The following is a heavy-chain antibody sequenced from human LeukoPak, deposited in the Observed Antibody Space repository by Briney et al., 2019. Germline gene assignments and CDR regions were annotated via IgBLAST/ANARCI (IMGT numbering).Heavy chain of an antibody. J-gene: IGHJ6*03. CDR3: ARADYSSTWSHDYYYMDV. CDR1: GYSISSGYY. V-gene: IGHV4-38-2*02. CDR2: IYHSGST. D-gene: IGHD6-13*01. Sequence: PSETLSLTCSFSGYSISSGYYWGWIRQPPGQGLEWIGNIYHSGSTYYNPSLKSRVTISVDTSKNQFSLKLSSVTAADTAVYYCARADYSSTWSHDYYYMDVWGKGTTVTVSS.